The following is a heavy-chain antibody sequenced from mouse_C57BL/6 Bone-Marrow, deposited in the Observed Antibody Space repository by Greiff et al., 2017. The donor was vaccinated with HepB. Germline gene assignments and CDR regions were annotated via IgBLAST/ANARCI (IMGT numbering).Heavy chain of an antibody. D-gene: IGHD1-1*01. CDR3: THTTVPYYYAMDY. CDR2: IDPENGDT. V-gene: IGHV14-4*01. Sequence: EVKLQESGAELVRPGASVKLSCTASGFNIKDDYMHWVKQRPEQGLEWIGWIDPENGDTEYASKFQGKATITADTSSNTAYLQLSSLTSEDTAVYYCTHTTVPYYYAMDYWGQGTSVTVSS. J-gene: IGHJ4*01. CDR1: GFNIKDDY.